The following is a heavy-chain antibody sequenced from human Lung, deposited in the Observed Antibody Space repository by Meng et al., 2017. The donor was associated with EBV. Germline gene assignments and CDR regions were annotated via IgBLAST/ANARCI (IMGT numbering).Heavy chain of an antibody. CDR2: FLYGGTT. V-gene: IGHV4-39*01. D-gene: IGHD1-14*01. Sequence: LRGAGPRLVTPSGTLSLTCVVSGGSIRSSGGYWPWIRQPPGGGVEWFGWFLYGGTTYYTSSLNSRVSISVDTSKNQFSLKLSSVTAADTAVYYCARHHHSPTFDYWGQGTLVTVSS. CDR1: GGSIRSSGGY. J-gene: IGHJ4*02. CDR3: ARHHHSPTFDY.